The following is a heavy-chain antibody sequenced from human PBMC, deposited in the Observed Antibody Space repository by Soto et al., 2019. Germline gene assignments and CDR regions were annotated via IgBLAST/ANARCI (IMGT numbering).Heavy chain of an antibody. D-gene: IGHD3-22*01. J-gene: IGHJ3*02. CDR3: ARDTSRATYYYDSSTLDAFDI. CDR1: GGTFSSYA. Sequence: SVKVSCKASGGTFSSYAISWVRQAPGQGLEWMGGIIPSFGTANYAQKFQGRVTITADKSTSTAYMELSSLRSEDTAVYYCARDTSRATYYYDSSTLDAFDIWGQGTMVTVSS. V-gene: IGHV1-69*06. CDR2: IIPSFGTA.